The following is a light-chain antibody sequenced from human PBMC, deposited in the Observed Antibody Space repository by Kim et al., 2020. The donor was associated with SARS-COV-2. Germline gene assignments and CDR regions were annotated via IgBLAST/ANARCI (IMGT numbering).Light chain of an antibody. CDR3: QQVNSYPLT. Sequence: DIQLTQSPSFLSASVGDRVTITCRASQGISSYLAWYQQKPGKAPKLLIYAASTLQSGVPSRFSASGSGTEFTLTISSLQPEDFATYYWQQVNSYPLTFGGGTKVDIK. CDR1: QGISSY. V-gene: IGKV1-9*01. CDR2: AAS. J-gene: IGKJ4*01.